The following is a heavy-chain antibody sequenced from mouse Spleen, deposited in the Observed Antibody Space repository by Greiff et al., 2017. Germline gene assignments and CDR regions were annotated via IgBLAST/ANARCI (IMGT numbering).Heavy chain of an antibody. Sequence: QVQLKESGPELVKPGASVKISCKASGYAFSSSWMNWVKQRPGKGLEWIGRIYPGDGDTNYNGKFKGKATLTADKSSSTAYMQLSSLTSEDSAVYFCAAGGDYEGLFDYWGQGTTLTVSS. V-gene: IGHV1-82*01. D-gene: IGHD2-4*01. CDR3: AAGGDYEGLFDY. J-gene: IGHJ2*01. CDR1: GYAFSSSW. CDR2: IYPGDGDT.